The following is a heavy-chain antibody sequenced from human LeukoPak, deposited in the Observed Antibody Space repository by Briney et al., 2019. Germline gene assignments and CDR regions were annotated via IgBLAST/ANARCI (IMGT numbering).Heavy chain of an antibody. V-gene: IGHV1-46*01. CDR1: GDTFTTDY. D-gene: IGHD6-13*01. J-gene: IGHJ5*02. Sequence: ASVKVSCKASGDTFTTDYIHWVRQGPGQGPEWMGVSNPSGGSTTNAQKFQGRVTMTRDTSTSTVYMELSSLRSDDTAVYYCARGRRIAGRGDWFDPWGQGTLVTVSS. CDR2: SNPSGGST. CDR3: ARGRRIAGRGDWFDP.